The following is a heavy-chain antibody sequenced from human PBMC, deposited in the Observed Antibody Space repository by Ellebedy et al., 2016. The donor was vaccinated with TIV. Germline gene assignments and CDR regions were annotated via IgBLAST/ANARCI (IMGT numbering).Heavy chain of an antibody. CDR2: IIQVIDRV. J-gene: IGHJ4*02. D-gene: IGHD6-19*01. Sequence: AASVKVSCKASGGIFSLYIINWVRQGPGQGLAWMGRIIQVIDRVDSAQKFQGRVTITADKSTSTIYMELGSQRSEDTAVYYCVTEKNLRGNYMSAWYINWGQGTLVSVSS. CDR3: VTEKNLRGNYMSAWYIN. CDR1: GGIFSLYI. V-gene: IGHV1-69*08.